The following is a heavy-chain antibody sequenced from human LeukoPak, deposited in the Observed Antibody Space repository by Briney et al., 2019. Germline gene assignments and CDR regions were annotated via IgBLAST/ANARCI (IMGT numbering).Heavy chain of an antibody. CDR2: ISSGGSSR. D-gene: IGHD5-18*01. Sequence: PGGSLRLSCAASGFTFSDYYMTWIRQAPGKGLEWVSYISSGGSSRYYADSVKGRFTISRDNAKNSLYLQMNSLRAEDTAVYYCARTGDLYSDGSYDYWGQGTLVTVSS. CDR3: ARTGDLYSDGSYDY. V-gene: IGHV3-11*01. CDR1: GFTFSDYY. J-gene: IGHJ4*02.